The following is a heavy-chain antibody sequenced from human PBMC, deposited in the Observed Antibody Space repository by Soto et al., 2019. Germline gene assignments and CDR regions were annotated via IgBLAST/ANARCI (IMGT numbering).Heavy chain of an antibody. CDR1: GFSLSNARMG. CDR3: ARIQRYSYGPDHYYYYMGV. CDR2: IFSNDEK. Sequence: SGPTLVNPTETLTLTCTVSGFSLSNARMGVSWIRQPPGKALEWLAHIFSNDEKSYSTSLKSRLTISKDTSKSQVVLTMTNMDPVDTATYYCARIQRYSYGPDHYYYYMGVWGKGTTVTVSS. D-gene: IGHD5-18*01. J-gene: IGHJ6*03. V-gene: IGHV2-26*01.